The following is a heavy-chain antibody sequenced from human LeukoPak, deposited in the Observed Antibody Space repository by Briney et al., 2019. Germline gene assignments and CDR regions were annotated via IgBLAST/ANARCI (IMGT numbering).Heavy chain of an antibody. CDR3: ARAPVTSCRGAYCYPFDY. Sequence: GGSLRLSCAASGFTFSSYAMSWVRQAPGKGLEWVSATSSSDAGTYHADSVRGRFTISRDNSKNTLYLQMNSLRVGDAAVYYCARAPVTSCRGAYCYPFDYWGQGTLVTVSS. J-gene: IGHJ4*02. CDR2: TSSSDAGT. CDR1: GFTFSSYA. V-gene: IGHV3-23*01. D-gene: IGHD2-21*01.